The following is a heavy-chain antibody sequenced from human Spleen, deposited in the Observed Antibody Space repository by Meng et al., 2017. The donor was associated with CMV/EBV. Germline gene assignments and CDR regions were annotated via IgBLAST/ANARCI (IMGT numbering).Heavy chain of an antibody. CDR2: IYSGGST. D-gene: IGHD2-15*01. CDR1: GFTVSSNY. Sequence: GESLKISCAASGFTVSSNYMSWVRQAPGKGLEWVSVIYSGGSTYYADSVKGRFTISRDNSKNTLYLQMNSLRAEDTAVYYCARGGGNWGYFDYWGQGTLVTVSS. J-gene: IGHJ4*02. CDR3: ARGGGNWGYFDY. V-gene: IGHV3-53*01.